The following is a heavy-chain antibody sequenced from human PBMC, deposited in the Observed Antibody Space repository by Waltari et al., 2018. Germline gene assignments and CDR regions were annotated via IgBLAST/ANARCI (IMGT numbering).Heavy chain of an antibody. CDR3: ARGLGVIPNFDY. V-gene: IGHV4-59*01. CDR2: IYYSGST. Sequence: QVQLQESGPGLVKPSETLSPTCTVSGGSISSYYWSWIRQPPGKGLEWIGYIYYSGSTNYNPSLKSRVTISVDTSKNQFSLKLSSVTAADTAVYYCARGLGVIPNFDYWGQGTLVTVSS. J-gene: IGHJ4*02. CDR1: GGSISSYY. D-gene: IGHD3-10*01.